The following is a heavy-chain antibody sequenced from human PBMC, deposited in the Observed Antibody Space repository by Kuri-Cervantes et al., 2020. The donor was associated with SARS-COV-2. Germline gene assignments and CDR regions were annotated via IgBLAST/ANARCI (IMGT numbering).Heavy chain of an antibody. D-gene: IGHD1-7*01. V-gene: IGHV1-58*02. CDR1: GFTFTSSA. Sequence: VKVSRKASGFTFTSSAMQWVRQARGQRLEWIGWIVVGSGNTNYAQKFQERVTITRDMSTSTAYMELSSLRSEDTAVYYCAAPITGTTDYYYYYGMDVWGQGTTVTVSS. CDR3: AAPITGTTDYYYYYGMDV. CDR2: IVVGSGNT. J-gene: IGHJ6*02.